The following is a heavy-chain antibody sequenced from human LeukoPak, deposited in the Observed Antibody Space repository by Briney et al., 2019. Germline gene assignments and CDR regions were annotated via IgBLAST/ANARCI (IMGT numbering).Heavy chain of an antibody. Sequence: PSETLSLTCTVSGGSISSYYWSWIRQPPGKGLEWIGNMYDSGRTNYNPSLKSRVTISVDTSKNQCSLKLSSVTAADTAVYYCARQSISGSSLSYFDYWGQGTLVNVPS. V-gene: IGHV4-59*01. CDR1: GGSISSYY. J-gene: IGHJ4*02. D-gene: IGHD3-22*01. CDR2: MYDSGRT. CDR3: ARQSISGSSLSYFDY.